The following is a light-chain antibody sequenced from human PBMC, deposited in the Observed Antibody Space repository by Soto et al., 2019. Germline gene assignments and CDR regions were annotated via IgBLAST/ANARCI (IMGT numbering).Light chain of an antibody. CDR3: SSYAGSSNYV. Sequence: QSVLTQPPSASGSPGQSVTISCTGTSSDVGGYNSVSWYQHHPGKAPKLMIYEVSKRPSGVPDRFAGSKSANAASLTVSVHQADDDADYYCSSYAGSSNYVFGTGTKLTVL. CDR1: SSDVGGYNS. V-gene: IGLV2-8*01. CDR2: EVS. J-gene: IGLJ1*01.